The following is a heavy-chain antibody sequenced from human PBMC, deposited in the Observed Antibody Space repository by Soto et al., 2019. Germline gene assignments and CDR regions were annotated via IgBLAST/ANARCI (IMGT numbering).Heavy chain of an antibody. CDR1: GYSFTSYW. CDR2: IYPGDSDT. D-gene: IGHD3-3*01. Sequence: PGESLKISCKGSGYSFTSYWIGWVRQMPGKGLEWMGIIYPGDSDTRYSPSFQGQVTISADKSISTAYLQWSSLKASDTAMYYCARLRRITIFGGLQNWFDPWGQGTLVTVSS. J-gene: IGHJ5*02. V-gene: IGHV5-51*01. CDR3: ARLRRITIFGGLQNWFDP.